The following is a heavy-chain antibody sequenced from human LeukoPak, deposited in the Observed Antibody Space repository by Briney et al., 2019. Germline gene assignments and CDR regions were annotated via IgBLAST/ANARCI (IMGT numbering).Heavy chain of an antibody. CDR3: ARATAGDYYDSSGYYPDAFDI. J-gene: IGHJ3*02. CDR2: IYSGGST. CDR1: GFTVSTNY. Sequence: GGSLRLSCAASGFTVSTNYMNWVRQAPGKGLEWVSVIYSGGSTYYADSVKGRFTISRDNSKNTLYLQMNSLRAEDTAVYYCARATAGDYYDSSGYYPDAFDIWGQGTMVTVSS. V-gene: IGHV3-53*01. D-gene: IGHD3-22*01.